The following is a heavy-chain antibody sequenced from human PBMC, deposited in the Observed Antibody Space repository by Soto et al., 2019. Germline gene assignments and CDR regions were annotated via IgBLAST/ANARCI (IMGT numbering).Heavy chain of an antibody. Sequence: QLQLQESGPGLVKPSETLSLTCTVSDGSISSSSSYWVWIRQPPGKGLEWIGSIYYSGSTYYNPSLKSRVXXSXDXFKNQFSLKLSSVTAADAAVYYWARLGTWGRGDFDYWGQGTLVTVSS. CDR3: ARLGTWGRGDFDY. V-gene: IGHV4-39*01. CDR1: DGSISSSSSY. J-gene: IGHJ4*02. D-gene: IGHD3-10*01. CDR2: IYYSGST.